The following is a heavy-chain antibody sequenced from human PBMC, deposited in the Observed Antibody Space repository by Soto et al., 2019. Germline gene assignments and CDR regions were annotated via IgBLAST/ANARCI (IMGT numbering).Heavy chain of an antibody. CDR2: SRGSDGST. J-gene: IGHJ4*02. D-gene: IGHD7-27*01. CDR1: GFTFITYD. V-gene: IGHV3-23*01. Sequence: EVQRLESGGGSVQPGGSLRLSCAASGFTFITYDMTWVRQAPGKGLEWVSVSRGSDGSTYYADSVKGRFTISRDNSKNTVYLQMNSLRADDTAIYYCVKGNWGDYWAQGTLVTVSS. CDR3: VKGNWGDY.